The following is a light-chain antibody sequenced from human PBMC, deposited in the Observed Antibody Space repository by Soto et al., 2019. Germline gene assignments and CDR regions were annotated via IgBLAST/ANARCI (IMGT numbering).Light chain of an antibody. V-gene: IGKV3-11*01. CDR1: QSVSSY. CDR2: DAT. J-gene: IGKJ1*01. CDR3: QQCSDWPRT. Sequence: EIVLTQSPATPSLSPGERAILYCRASQSVSSYLAWYQQTPGQVPRLLIYDATNRATDIPARFSGSGSGTDFTITISSLEPEDFAIYYCQQCSDWPRTFGQGTKVEIK.